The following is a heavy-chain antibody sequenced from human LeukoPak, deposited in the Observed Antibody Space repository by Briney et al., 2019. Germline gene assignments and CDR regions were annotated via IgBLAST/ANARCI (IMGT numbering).Heavy chain of an antibody. CDR1: GFTFSPFA. CDR2: ISRTGGAS. V-gene: IGHV3-23*01. Sequence: PGGSLRLSCVASGFTFSPFAMTWVRQAPGKGLEWVSAISRTGGASYYADSVMGRFTISRDDPKNTLYLQMDNLRADDTAVYYCAMGSTDYFYYMDVWGKGTTVTVSS. D-gene: IGHD2-21*02. J-gene: IGHJ6*03. CDR3: AMGSTDYFYYMDV.